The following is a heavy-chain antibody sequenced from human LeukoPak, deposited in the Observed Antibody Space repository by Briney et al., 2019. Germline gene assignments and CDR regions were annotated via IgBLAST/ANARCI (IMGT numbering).Heavy chain of an antibody. CDR3: ARLGVEMATTSLDY. CDR2: INHSGST. Sequence: PSETLSLTCTVSGGSISGYYWSWIRQPPGKGLEWIGEINHSGSTNYNPSLKSRVTISVDTSKNQFSLKLSSVTAADTAVYYCARLGVEMATTSLDYWGQGTLVTVSS. V-gene: IGHV4-34*01. CDR1: GGSISGYY. D-gene: IGHD5-24*01. J-gene: IGHJ4*02.